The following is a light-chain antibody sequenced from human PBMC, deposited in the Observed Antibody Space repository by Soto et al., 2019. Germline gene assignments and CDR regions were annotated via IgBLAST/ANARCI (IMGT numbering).Light chain of an antibody. J-gene: IGKJ1*01. Sequence: DIQMTQSPSSLSASVGDRVTFTCRASQSISTYLNWYEQKPGKAPNLLIYGASNLQSGVPSRFSGAGYGKALNTKISSLQPEDFATDYCKKYNSQRRKFGQGTKVEIK. CDR2: GAS. CDR1: QSISTY. CDR3: KKYNSQRRK. V-gene: IGKV1-39*01.